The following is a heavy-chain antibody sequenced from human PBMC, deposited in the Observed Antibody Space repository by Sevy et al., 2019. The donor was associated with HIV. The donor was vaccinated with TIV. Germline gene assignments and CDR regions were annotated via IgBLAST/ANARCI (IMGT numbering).Heavy chain of an antibody. CDR2: VNPNSGKT. D-gene: IGHD2-2*01. Sequence: ASVKVSCKASGYTFTSYDINWVRQAPGQGLEWMGWVNPNSGKTAYARTFQGRVTMTRNTSIGTAYMELASLRSEDTAVYYCANIPGLVTAVYWGQGTPVTVSS. V-gene: IGHV1-8*01. J-gene: IGHJ4*02. CDR1: GYTFTSYD. CDR3: ANIPGLVTAVY.